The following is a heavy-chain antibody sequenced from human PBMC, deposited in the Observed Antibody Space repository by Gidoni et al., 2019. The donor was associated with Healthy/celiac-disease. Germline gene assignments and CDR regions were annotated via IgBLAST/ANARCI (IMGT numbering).Heavy chain of an antibody. D-gene: IGHD3-22*01. CDR3: ARVNYDSSGYYYL. J-gene: IGHJ4*02. Sequence: EVQLVESGGGLVQPGGSLRLSCAASGFTFSDHYMDWVRQAPGKGLEWVGRTRNKANSYPTEYAASVKGRFTISRDDSKNSLYLQMNSLKTEDTAVYYCARVNYDSSGYYYLWGQGTLVTVSS. CDR2: TRNKANSYPT. CDR1: GFTFSDHY. V-gene: IGHV3-72*01.